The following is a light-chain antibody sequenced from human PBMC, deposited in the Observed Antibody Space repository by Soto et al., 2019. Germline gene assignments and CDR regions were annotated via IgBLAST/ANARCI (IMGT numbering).Light chain of an antibody. Sequence: QSALTQPASVSGSPGQSIAISCTGTSSDVGGYNYVSWYQHHPGKAPKLMIYEVSNRPSGGSNRFSGSKSGNTASLTISGLQHEQEADYYCSSYKSRSTRVFGTGTKVTV. J-gene: IGLJ1*01. CDR2: EVS. CDR3: SSYKSRSTRV. CDR1: SSDVGGYNY. V-gene: IGLV2-14*01.